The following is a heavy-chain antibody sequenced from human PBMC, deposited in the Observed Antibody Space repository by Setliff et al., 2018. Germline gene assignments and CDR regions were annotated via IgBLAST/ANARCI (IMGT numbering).Heavy chain of an antibody. CDR2: IYTSGST. CDR3: ARGRMRGSCSGPSCTYDPFDI. J-gene: IGHJ3*02. Sequence: PSETLSLTCTVSGGSISSGTYYWSWTRQPAGKGLEWIGRIYTSGSTNYNPSLKSRVTMSLDTSKNQFSLKLTSVTAADTALYYCARGRMRGSCSGPSCTYDPFDIWGQGTPVTVSS. D-gene: IGHD2-2*01. V-gene: IGHV4-61*02. CDR1: GGSISSGTYY.